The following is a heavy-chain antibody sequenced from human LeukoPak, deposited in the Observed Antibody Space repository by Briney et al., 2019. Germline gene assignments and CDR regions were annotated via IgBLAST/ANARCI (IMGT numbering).Heavy chain of an antibody. V-gene: IGHV5-51*01. CDR1: GYSFTSYW. Sequence: GESLKISCQGSGYSFTSYWIGWVRQMPGKGLEWMGIIYPGDSDTRYSPSFQGQVTISADKSISTAYLQWSSLKASDTAMCYCARRYCSGGSCYYYFDYWGQGTLVTVSS. CDR3: ARRYCSGGSCYYYFDY. CDR2: IYPGDSDT. J-gene: IGHJ4*02. D-gene: IGHD2-15*01.